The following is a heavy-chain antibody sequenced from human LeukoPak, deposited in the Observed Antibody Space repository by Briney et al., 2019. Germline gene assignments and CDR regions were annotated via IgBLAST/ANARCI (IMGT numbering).Heavy chain of an antibody. V-gene: IGHV3-21*01. D-gene: IGHD3-3*01. CDR1: GFTFSSYS. Sequence: GGSLRLSCAASGFTFSSYSMNWVRQAPGKGLEWVSSISSSSSYIYYADSVKGRFTISRDNAKNSLYLQMNSLRAEDTAVYYCAREGFYAARSAYYYYYMDVWGKGTTVPVSS. J-gene: IGHJ6*03. CDR3: AREGFYAARSAYYYYYMDV. CDR2: ISSSSSYI.